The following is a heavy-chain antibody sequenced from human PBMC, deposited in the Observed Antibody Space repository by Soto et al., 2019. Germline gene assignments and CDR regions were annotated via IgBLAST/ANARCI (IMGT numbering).Heavy chain of an antibody. D-gene: IGHD3-10*01. CDR1: GFTFSSYG. CDR2: ISYDGSNK. J-gene: IGHJ4*02. Sequence: GGSLRLSCAASGFTFSSYGMHWVRQAPGKGLEWVAVISYDGSNKYYADSVKGRFTISRDNSKNTLYLQMNSLRAEDTAVYYCAKDRGGYYYGSGSYGYFDYWGQGTLVTVSS. V-gene: IGHV3-30*18. CDR3: AKDRGGYYYGSGSYGYFDY.